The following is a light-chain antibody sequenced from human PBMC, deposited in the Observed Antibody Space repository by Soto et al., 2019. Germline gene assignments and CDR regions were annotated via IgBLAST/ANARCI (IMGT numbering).Light chain of an antibody. J-gene: IGKJ2*01. CDR1: QSVSSSY. Sequence: EHVLTQSPGTLSLSPGERATLSCRASQSVSSSYLAWYQQKHGQAPRLLIYAASSRATGIPDRFSGSGSGTDFTLTISRLEPEDFAVYFFQQYGTSLPFTFGQGTKVEIK. V-gene: IGKV3-20*01. CDR2: AAS. CDR3: QQYGTSLPFT.